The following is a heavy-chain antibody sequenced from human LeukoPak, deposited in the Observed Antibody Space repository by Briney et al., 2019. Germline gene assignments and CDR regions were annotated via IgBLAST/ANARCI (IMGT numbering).Heavy chain of an antibody. V-gene: IGHV1-69*13. Sequence: SVKVSCKASGGTFSSYAISWVRQAPGQGLEWMGGIIPIFGTANYAQKFQGRVTITADESTSTAYMELSSLRSDDTAVYYCARDADPYYDILTGYYSDFDYWGQGTLVTVSS. CDR1: GGTFSSYA. CDR3: ARDADPYYDILTGYYSDFDY. J-gene: IGHJ4*02. CDR2: IIPIFGTA. D-gene: IGHD3-9*01.